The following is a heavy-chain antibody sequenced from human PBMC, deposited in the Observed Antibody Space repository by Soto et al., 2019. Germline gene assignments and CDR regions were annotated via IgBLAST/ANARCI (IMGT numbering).Heavy chain of an antibody. CDR3: AKTGFWSDYRVADY. Sequence: QLQLQESGPGLVKPSETLSLTCTVSGGSISSSTSYWGWIRQPPGQGLEWIGSINYSGSTYYNPSLKSRITISVDTSKNQFSLKSSYVTAADTAVYFCAKTGFWSDYRVADYWGQGTLVTVSS. V-gene: IGHV4-39*01. J-gene: IGHJ4*02. CDR1: GGSISSSTSY. D-gene: IGHD3-3*01. CDR2: INYSGST.